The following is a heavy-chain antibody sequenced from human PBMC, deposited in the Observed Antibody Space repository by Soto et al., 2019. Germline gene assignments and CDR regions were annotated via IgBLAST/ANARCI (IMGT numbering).Heavy chain of an antibody. CDR1: GYTFTNYY. D-gene: IGHD6-6*01. CDR3: ARAYTTSCPGP. J-gene: IGHJ5*02. CDR2: INPTGGST. V-gene: IGHV1-46*01. Sequence: ASVKVSCKASGYTFTNYYMHWVRQAPGQGLEWMGMINPTGGSTTYAQKFQGRVSMTRDTSTNTVYMELSGLRSEDTAVYYCARAYTTSCPGPWGQGTMVTVSS.